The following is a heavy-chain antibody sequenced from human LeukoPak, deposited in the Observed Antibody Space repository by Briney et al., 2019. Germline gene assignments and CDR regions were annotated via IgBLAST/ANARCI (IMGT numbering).Heavy chain of an antibody. CDR1: GFTFSSYW. Sequence: GGSLRLSCAASGFTFSSYWMNWVRQAPGKGLEWVANIKQDGSEKYYVDSVKGRFTISRDNAKNSLYLQMNSLRAEDTAVYYCARVSTAVSLAIDYWGQGTLVTVST. V-gene: IGHV3-7*02. CDR3: ARVSTAVSLAIDY. J-gene: IGHJ4*02. D-gene: IGHD6-13*01. CDR2: IKQDGSEK.